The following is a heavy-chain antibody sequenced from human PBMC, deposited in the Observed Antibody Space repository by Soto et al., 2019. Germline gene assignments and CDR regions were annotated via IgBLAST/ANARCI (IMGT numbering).Heavy chain of an antibody. J-gene: IGHJ4*02. CDR1: GGSISSYY. CDR3: ARRYNSSGWHVDY. V-gene: IGHV4-59*12. Sequence: PSETLSLTCTVSGGSISSYYWSWIRQPPGKGLEWIGYIYYSGSTNYNPSLKSRVTISVDTSKNQFSLKLSSVTAADTAVYYCARRYNSSGWHVDYWGQGTLVTVSS. D-gene: IGHD6-19*01. CDR2: IYYSGST.